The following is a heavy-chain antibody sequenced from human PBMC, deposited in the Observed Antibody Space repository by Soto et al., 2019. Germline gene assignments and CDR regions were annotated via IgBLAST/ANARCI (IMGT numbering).Heavy chain of an antibody. Sequence: GASVKVSCKASGYTFTSYGISWVRQAPGQGFEWMGWISAYNGNTNYAQKLQGRVTMTTDTSTSTAYMELRSLRSDDTAVYYCAREALRGWSTFYCGMDVWGQGTTVTVSS. J-gene: IGHJ6*02. V-gene: IGHV1-18*01. CDR1: GYTFTSYG. CDR3: AREALRGWSTFYCGMDV. D-gene: IGHD6-19*01. CDR2: ISAYNGNT.